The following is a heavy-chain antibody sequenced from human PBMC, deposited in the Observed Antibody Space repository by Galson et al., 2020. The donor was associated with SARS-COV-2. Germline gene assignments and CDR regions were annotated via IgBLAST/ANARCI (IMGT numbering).Heavy chain of an antibody. Sequence: TGGSLRLSCAASGFTFSSYGMHWVRQAPGKGLEWVAVISYDGSNKYHADSVKGRFTISRDNSKNTLYLQMNSLRAEDTAVYYCAKARSGSYWGWFDPWGQGTLVTVSS. CDR2: ISYDGSNK. J-gene: IGHJ5*02. V-gene: IGHV3-30*18. CDR3: AKARSGSYWGWFDP. CDR1: GFTFSSYG. D-gene: IGHD1-26*01.